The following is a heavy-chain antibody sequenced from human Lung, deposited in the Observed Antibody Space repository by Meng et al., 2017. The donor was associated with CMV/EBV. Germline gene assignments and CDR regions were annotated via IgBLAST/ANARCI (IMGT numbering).Heavy chain of an antibody. V-gene: IGHV4-30-4*01. J-gene: IGHJ4*02. CDR1: GYSISSGEYF. D-gene: IGHD2-2*01. CDR3: ARGELLWDY. CDR2: MDYRGST. Sequence: HVPLQESGPGLVKPSQTLSLPCMFSGYSISSGEYFWSWIRQPPGKGLEWIGYMDYRGSTFYNPSFKSRVTISVDTSKNQFSLKLSSVTAADTAVYFCARGELLWDYWGQGTLVTVSS.